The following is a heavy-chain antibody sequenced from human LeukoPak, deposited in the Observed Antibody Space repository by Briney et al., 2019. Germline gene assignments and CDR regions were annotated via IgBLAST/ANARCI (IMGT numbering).Heavy chain of an antibody. CDR3: ARDGLVGAKPYYFDY. CDR2: IIPIFGTA. CDR1: GGTFSSYA. D-gene: IGHD1-26*01. V-gene: IGHV1-69*06. J-gene: IGHJ4*02. Sequence: GSSVKVSCKASGGTFSSYAISWVRQAPGQGLEWMGGIIPIFGTANYAQKFQGRVTITADKSTSTAYMELSSLRSDDTAVYYCARDGLVGAKPYYFDYWGQGTLVTVSS.